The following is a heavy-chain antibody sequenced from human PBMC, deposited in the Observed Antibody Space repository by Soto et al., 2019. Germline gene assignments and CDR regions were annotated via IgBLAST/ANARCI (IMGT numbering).Heavy chain of an antibody. CDR3: ARGVYTATYDYYFDY. CDR1: GGSISSYY. V-gene: IGHV4-59*01. Sequence: SETLSLTCTVSGGSISSYYWSWIRQPPGKGLEWIGYIYYSGSTNYNPSLKSRVTISVDTSKNQFSLKLSSVTAADTAVYYCARGVYTATYDYYFDYWGQGTLVTVSS. D-gene: IGHD3-3*01. CDR2: IYYSGST. J-gene: IGHJ4*02.